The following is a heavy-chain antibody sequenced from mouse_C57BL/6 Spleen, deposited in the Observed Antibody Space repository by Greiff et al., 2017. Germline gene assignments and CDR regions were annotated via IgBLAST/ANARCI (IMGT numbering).Heavy chain of an antibody. CDR1: GYTFTSYW. Sequence: QVQLQQPGAELVRPGTSVKLSCKASGYTFTSYWMHWVKQRPGQGLEWIGVIDPSDSYSKYNQKFKGKATLTVDTSSSTAYMQLSSLTSEDSAVYYCARVYYYGSSYWYFDVWGTGTTVTVSS. CDR2: IDPSDSYS. D-gene: IGHD1-1*01. J-gene: IGHJ1*03. CDR3: ARVYYYGSSYWYFDV. V-gene: IGHV1-59*01.